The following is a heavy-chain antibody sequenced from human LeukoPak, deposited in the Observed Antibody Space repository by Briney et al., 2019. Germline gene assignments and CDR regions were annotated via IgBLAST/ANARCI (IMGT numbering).Heavy chain of an antibody. J-gene: IGHJ4*02. CDR1: GITFSSYG. V-gene: IGHV3-30*18. Sequence: PPGGSLRLSCGASGITFSSYGMHWVRQAPGKGLEWVASISSDGSNKYYADSMKGRFTISRDNSKNTLYLQMNSLRTEDTAVYYCAKGGEVSSWYKRLKLYFDYWGQGTLVTVSS. D-gene: IGHD6-13*01. CDR2: ISSDGSNK. CDR3: AKGGEVSSWYKRLKLYFDY.